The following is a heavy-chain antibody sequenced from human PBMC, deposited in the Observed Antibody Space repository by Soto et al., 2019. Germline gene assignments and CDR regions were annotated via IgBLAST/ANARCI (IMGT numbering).Heavy chain of an antibody. J-gene: IGHJ2*01. Sequence: QVQLMESGGGVVQPGRSLRLSCAASGFTFNTYAMHWVRQAPGKGLEWVAVITPDGTEQYYADSVKGRFTISRDNSKNTLYLQMNSLGLEDMSIYSCAKRGILGAQGMAYFDLWGRGTLVTVSS. D-gene: IGHD1-26*01. CDR2: ITPDGTEQ. CDR1: GFTFNTYA. V-gene: IGHV3-30*18. CDR3: AKRGILGAQGMAYFDL.